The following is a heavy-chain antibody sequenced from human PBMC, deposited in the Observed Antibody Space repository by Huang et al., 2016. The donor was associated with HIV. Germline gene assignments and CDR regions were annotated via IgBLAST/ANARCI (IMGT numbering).Heavy chain of an antibody. CDR2: IKQDESEK. V-gene: IGHV3-7*01. D-gene: IGHD1-7*01. CDR3: ATKTAGMDI. J-gene: IGHJ6*02. CDR1: TFTVGAYW. Sequence: VESGGRSVQPGGSIKLSCVGSTFTVGAYWMSWVRQPPGKGLEWVANIKQDESEKDYVDSVKGRFNISRDNARKVLFLEMDDLRVEDTAIYFCATKTAGMDIWGQGTTVTVSS.